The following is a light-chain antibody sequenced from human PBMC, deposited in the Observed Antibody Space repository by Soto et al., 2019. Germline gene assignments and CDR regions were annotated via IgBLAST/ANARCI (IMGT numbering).Light chain of an antibody. CDR2: DAS. CDR3: QQYGSSPVT. Sequence: GLTKSPGTLSLSPGERATLSCRPSQTVRNNYLAWYQQKPGQAPRLLIYDASSRATGIPDRFSGSGSGTDFTLTISRLEPEDFAVYYCQQYGSSPVTFGQGTKV. CDR1: QTVRNNY. V-gene: IGKV3-20*01. J-gene: IGKJ1*01.